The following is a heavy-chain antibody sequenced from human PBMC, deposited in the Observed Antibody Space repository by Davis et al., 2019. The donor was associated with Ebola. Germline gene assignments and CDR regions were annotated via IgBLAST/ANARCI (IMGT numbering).Heavy chain of an antibody. Sequence: GESLKISCAASGFTFSSYLMSWVRQAPGKGLEWVANIKQDGSEKYYVDSVKGRFTISRDNAKNSLYLQMNSLRAEDTAVYYCARDPGSSWYFMDVWGKGTTVAVSS. CDR3: ARDPGSSWYFMDV. CDR1: GFTFSSYL. J-gene: IGHJ6*04. CDR2: IKQDGSEK. D-gene: IGHD6-13*01. V-gene: IGHV3-7*01.